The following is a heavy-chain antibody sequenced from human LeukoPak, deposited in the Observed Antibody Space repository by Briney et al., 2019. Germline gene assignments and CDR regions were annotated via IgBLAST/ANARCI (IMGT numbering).Heavy chain of an antibody. CDR2: ITAPGTT. J-gene: IGHJ4*02. V-gene: IGHV3-23*01. D-gene: IGHD6-19*01. CDR3: ARDLHWLAFDF. Sequence: PGGTLSLSCEASGFNFNHYGMNWVRQAPGMGLEWVSGITAPGTTYYADSVKGRFTISRDNSKNTVYLQMNSVTAEDTATYFCARDLHWLAFDFWGQGSLVTVSS. CDR1: GFNFNHYG.